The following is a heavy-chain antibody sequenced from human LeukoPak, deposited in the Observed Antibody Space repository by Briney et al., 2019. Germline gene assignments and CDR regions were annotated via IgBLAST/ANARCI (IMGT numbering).Heavy chain of an antibody. V-gene: IGHV1-46*01. CDR1: GYTFTSYY. D-gene: IGHD4-17*01. CDR3: ARDVHGDYGSGWFDP. J-gene: IGHJ5*02. CDR2: INPSGGST. Sequence: GASVKVSCKASGYTFTSYYKHWVRQAPGQGLEWMGIINPSGGSTSYAQKFQGRVTMTRDTSTSTVYMELSSLRSEDTAVYYCARDVHGDYGSGWFDPWGQGTLVSVSS.